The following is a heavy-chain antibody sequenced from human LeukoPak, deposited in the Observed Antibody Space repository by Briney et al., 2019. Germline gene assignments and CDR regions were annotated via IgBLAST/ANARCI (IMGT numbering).Heavy chain of an antibody. CDR1: GYTFTSYY. D-gene: IGHD3-22*01. Sequence: ASVKVSCKASGYTFTSYYMHWVRQAPGQGREWMGIINPSGGSTSYAQKFQGRVTMTRDTSTSTVYMELSSLRSEDTAVYYCAREPDSSGSARVVSGVNADYWGQGTLVTVSS. CDR2: INPSGGST. V-gene: IGHV1-46*01. CDR3: AREPDSSGSARVVSGVNADY. J-gene: IGHJ4*02.